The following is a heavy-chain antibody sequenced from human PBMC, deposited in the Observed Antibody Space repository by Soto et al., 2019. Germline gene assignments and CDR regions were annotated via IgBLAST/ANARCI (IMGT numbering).Heavy chain of an antibody. J-gene: IGHJ3*02. CDR3: ARRPMIGSVAENAFEI. CDR2: VYYSGTT. CDR1: GGSISSSSYY. V-gene: IGHV4-39*01. D-gene: IGHD6-19*01. Sequence: QLVLQESGPGLVKSSETLSLTCSVSGGSISSSSYYWNWIRQSPGKGLEWIGSVYYSGTTYYNPSLKGRVTISVDTYNQFSLRLSSVTAADPAYYFCARRPMIGSVAENAFEIWGQGTRVTVSS.